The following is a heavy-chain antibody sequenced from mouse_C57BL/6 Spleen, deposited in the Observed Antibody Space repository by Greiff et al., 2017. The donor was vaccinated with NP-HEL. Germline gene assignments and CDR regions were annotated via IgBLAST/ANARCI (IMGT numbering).Heavy chain of an antibody. J-gene: IGHJ3*01. Sequence: EVQLQESGGGLVKPGGSLKLSCAASGFTFSDYGMHWVRQAPEKGLEWVAYISSGSSTIYYADTVKGRFTISRDNAKNTLFLQMTSLRSEDTAMYYCARSANWDFAYWGQGTLVTVSA. CDR3: ARSANWDFAY. V-gene: IGHV5-17*01. CDR2: ISSGSSTI. CDR1: GFTFSDYG. D-gene: IGHD4-1*01.